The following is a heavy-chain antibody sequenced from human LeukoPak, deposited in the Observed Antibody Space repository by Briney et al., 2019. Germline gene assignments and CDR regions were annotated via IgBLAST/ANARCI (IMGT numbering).Heavy chain of an antibody. CDR3: ARAPSTEWELLPDY. J-gene: IGHJ4*02. CDR1: GFTFSSYG. D-gene: IGHD1-26*01. Sequence: PGRSLRLSCAASGFTFSSYGMHWVRQAPGKGLEWVAVISYDGSNKYYADSVKGRFTISRDNSKNTLYLQMNSLRAEDTAVYYCARAPSTEWELLPDYWGQGTLVTVSS. V-gene: IGHV3-30*03. CDR2: ISYDGSNK.